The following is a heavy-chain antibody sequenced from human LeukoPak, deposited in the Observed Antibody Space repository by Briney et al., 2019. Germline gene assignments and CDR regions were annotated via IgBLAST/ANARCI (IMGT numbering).Heavy chain of an antibody. J-gene: IGHJ4*02. CDR2: ISAYSCDT. V-gene: IGHV1-18*01. D-gene: IGHD3-3*01. CDR1: GYTFTSYG. Sequence: ASVKVSCKASGYTFTSYGISWVRQAPGQGLEWMGCISAYSCDTNYAQRLEGRVTMTTDTSASTAYMELRRLRSDDTAVYYCARGGYDFWSGYYTNDYWGQGTLVTVSS. CDR3: ARGGYDFWSGYYTNDY.